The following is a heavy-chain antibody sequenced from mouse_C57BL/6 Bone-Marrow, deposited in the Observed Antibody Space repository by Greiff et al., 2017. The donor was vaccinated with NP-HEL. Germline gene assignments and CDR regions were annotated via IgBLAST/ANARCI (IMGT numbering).Heavy chain of an antibody. CDR2: INPYNGGT. V-gene: IGHV1-19*01. CDR3: ARWNWDWWYFDV. J-gene: IGHJ1*03. CDR1: GYTFTDYY. Sequence: VQLKESGPVLVKPGASVKMSCKASGYTFTDYYMNWVKQSHGKSLEWIGVINPYNGGTSYNQKFKGKATLTVDKSSSTAYMELNSLTSEDSAVYYCARWNWDWWYFDVWGTGTTVTVSS. D-gene: IGHD4-1*01.